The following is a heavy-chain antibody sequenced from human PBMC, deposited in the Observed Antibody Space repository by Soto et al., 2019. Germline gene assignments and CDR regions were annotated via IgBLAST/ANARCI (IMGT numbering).Heavy chain of an antibody. J-gene: IGHJ4*02. CDR3: TRGGDPYKTGH. V-gene: IGHV4-34*01. CDR1: GGSFSGYS. D-gene: IGHD3-9*01. Sequence: SETLSLTCAVYGGSFSGYSWTWIRQSPRKGLEWIGQINHSGSTNYNPSLKSRVTISLVTSKNQFSLELSSVTAADTAIYYCTRGGDPYKTGHWGQGTLVTVSS. CDR2: INHSGST.